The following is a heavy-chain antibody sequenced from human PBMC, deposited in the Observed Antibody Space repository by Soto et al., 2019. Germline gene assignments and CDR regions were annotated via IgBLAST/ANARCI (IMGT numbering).Heavy chain of an antibody. J-gene: IGHJ4*02. CDR2: ISSNGDNT. CDR3: VKEGYMRSDWYGQFDC. CDR1: AFTFNTFA. D-gene: IGHD6-19*01. Sequence: AGGSLRLSCSASAFTFNTFAMHWVRQTPGKGLEFVSAISSNGDNTYYADSVKGRFAISRDNSKNTLYLQMYSLRPEDTALYYCVKEGYMRSDWYGQFDCWGQGTLVTVSS. V-gene: IGHV3-64D*06.